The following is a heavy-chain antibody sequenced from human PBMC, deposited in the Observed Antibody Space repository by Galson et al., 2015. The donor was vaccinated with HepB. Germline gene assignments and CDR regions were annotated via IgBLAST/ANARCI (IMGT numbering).Heavy chain of an antibody. CDR3: ATEYYDILTGPAGDAFDI. Sequence: SLRLSCAASGFTFSSYGMHWVRQAPGKGLEWVAVISYDGSNKYYADSVKGRFTISRDNSKNTLYLQMNSLRAEDTAVYYCATEYYDILTGPAGDAFDIWGQGTMVTVSS. CDR2: ISYDGSNK. J-gene: IGHJ3*02. CDR1: GFTFSSYG. D-gene: IGHD3-9*01. V-gene: IGHV3-30*03.